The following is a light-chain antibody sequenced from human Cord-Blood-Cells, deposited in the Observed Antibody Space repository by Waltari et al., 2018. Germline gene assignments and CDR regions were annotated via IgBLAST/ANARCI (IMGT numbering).Light chain of an antibody. V-gene: IGLV3-16*01. CDR1: ALPKKY. J-gene: IGLJ3*02. Sequence: SYELTQPPSVSVSLGQMARITCSGDALPKKYAYWYQQKPGQFPVLVIYKDSERPSGIPVRFSGSSSGTIVTLTISGVQAEDEADYYCLSADSSGTWVFGGGTKLTVL. CDR3: LSADSSGTWV. CDR2: KDS.